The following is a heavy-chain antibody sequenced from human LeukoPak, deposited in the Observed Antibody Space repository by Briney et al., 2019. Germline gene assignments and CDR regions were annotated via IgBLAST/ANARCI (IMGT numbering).Heavy chain of an antibody. V-gene: IGHV1-24*01. J-gene: IGHJ6*02. CDR1: GYILTKLS. Sequence: GASVKVSCKVSGYILTKLSLHWVRQAPGGGLEWMGGFDPEDRETIYAQKFQGRVTMTEDTSTNTAHMELSSLRSEDTAVYYCATKGVGFQITYYYGMDVWGQGTTVTVSS. CDR3: ATKGVGFQITYYYGMDV. CDR2: FDPEDRET. D-gene: IGHD3-10*01.